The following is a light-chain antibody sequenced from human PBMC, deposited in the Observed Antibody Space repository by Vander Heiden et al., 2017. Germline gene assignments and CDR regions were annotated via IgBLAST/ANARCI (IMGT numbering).Light chain of an antibody. CDR1: QSVSNY. CDR3: QQRSNGPPEVT. CDR2: DAS. V-gene: IGKV3-11*01. J-gene: IGKJ4*01. Sequence: EIVLTQSPATLSLSPGERATLSCRASQSVSNYLAWYQHKPGQAPRLLIYDASNRAAGIQARFSGSGYGTDFTLTISSLEPEDFAVYYCQQRSNGPPEVTFGGRTKVEIK.